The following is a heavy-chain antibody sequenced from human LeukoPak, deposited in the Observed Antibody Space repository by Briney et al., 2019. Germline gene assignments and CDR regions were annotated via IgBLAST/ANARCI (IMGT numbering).Heavy chain of an antibody. CDR3: ARVLKSGEQWLVWGMDY. J-gene: IGHJ4*02. CDR1: GYTFTGYY. Sequence: ASVKVSCKASGYTFTGYYMYWVRQAPGQGLEWMGWINPSSGGTNYAQKFQGRVTMTRDTSISTAHMELIRLRSEDTAIYYCARVLKSGEQWLVWGMDYRGQGTLVTVS. CDR2: INPSSGGT. V-gene: IGHV1-2*02. D-gene: IGHD6-19*01.